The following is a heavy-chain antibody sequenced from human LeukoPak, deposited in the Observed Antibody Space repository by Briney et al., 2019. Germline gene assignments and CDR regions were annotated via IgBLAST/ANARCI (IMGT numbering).Heavy chain of an antibody. Sequence: PGGSLRLSCAASGFTFSNYALSWVRQAPGKGLEWVSYISGTGVRRYYADSVKGRFTISRDTSKYTMYMQLSSLRAEDTAVYYCAKAVVGAPDAFENWGRGTMVTVSS. D-gene: IGHD1-26*01. V-gene: IGHV3-23*01. J-gene: IGHJ3*02. CDR3: AKAVVGAPDAFEN. CDR1: GFTFSNYA. CDR2: ISGTGVRR.